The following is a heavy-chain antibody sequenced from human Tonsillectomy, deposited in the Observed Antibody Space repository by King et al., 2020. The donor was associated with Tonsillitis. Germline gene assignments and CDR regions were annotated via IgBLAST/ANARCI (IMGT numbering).Heavy chain of an antibody. CDR2: ISYDGSNK. J-gene: IGHJ4*02. Sequence: QVQLVESGGGVVQPGRSLRLSCAAAGFTFSTYDMHWVRQAPGKGLEWVAVISYDGSNKYYADSVKGRFTISRDNSKNKLYLQMNSLRTEDTAVYYCAKDLYYYDSSGYFDYWGQGTLVTVSS. V-gene: IGHV3-30*18. CDR3: AKDLYYYDSSGYFDY. D-gene: IGHD3-22*01. CDR1: GFTFSTYD.